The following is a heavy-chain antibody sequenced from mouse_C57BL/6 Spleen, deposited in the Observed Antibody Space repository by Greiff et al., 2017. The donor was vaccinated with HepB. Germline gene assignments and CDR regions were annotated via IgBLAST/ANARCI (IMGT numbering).Heavy chain of an antibody. CDR3: ARLGVYGYDDEGYAMDY. CDR2: IHPNSGST. V-gene: IGHV1-64*01. J-gene: IGHJ4*01. D-gene: IGHD2-2*01. Sequence: QVQLQQPGAELVKPGASVKLSCKASGYTFTSYWMHWVKQRPGQGLEWIGMIHPNSGSTNYNEKFKSKATLTVDKSSSTAYMQLSSLTSEDSAVYYCARLGVYGYDDEGYAMDYWGQGTSVTVSS. CDR1: GYTFTSYW.